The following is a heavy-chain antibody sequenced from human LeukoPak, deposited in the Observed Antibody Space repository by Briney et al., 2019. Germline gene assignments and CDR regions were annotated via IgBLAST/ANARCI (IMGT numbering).Heavy chain of an antibody. Sequence: PGGSLRLSCAASGFTFSSYAMSWVRQAPGKGLEWVSAISGSGGSTYYADSVKGRFTISRDNSKNTLYLQMNSLRAEDTAVYYCVKDTGSPKAMITGYFDYWGLGTLVTVSS. J-gene: IGHJ4*02. CDR1: GFTFSSYA. V-gene: IGHV3-23*01. D-gene: IGHD3-16*01. CDR2: ISGSGGST. CDR3: VKDTGSPKAMITGYFDY.